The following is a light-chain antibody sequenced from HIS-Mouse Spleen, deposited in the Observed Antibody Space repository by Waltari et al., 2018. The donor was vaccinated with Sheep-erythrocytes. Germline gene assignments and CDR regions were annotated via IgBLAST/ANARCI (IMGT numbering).Light chain of an antibody. CDR3: CSYAGSYNHV. J-gene: IGLJ1*01. CDR1: SSDVGGYNS. Sequence: QSALTQPRSVSGSPGQSVTISCTVTSSDVGGYNSVPWYQQHPGKAPKLMIYDVSKRPSGVPDRFSGSKSGNTASLTISGLQAEDEADYYCCSYAGSYNHVFATGTKVTVL. V-gene: IGLV2-11*01. CDR2: DVS.